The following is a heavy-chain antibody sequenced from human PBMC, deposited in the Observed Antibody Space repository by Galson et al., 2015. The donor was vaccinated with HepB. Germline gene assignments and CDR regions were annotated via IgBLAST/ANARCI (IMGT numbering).Heavy chain of an antibody. CDR1: GGTFSSYA. CDR2: IIPILGIA. D-gene: IGHD3-22*01. V-gene: IGHV1-69*10. CDR3: ARDLVREDSSDLDY. Sequence: SVKVSCKASGGTFSSYAISWVRQAPGQGLEWMGGIIPILGIANYAQKFQGRVTITADKSTSTAYMELSSLRSEDTAVYYCARDLVREDSSDLDYWGQGTLVTVSS. J-gene: IGHJ4*02.